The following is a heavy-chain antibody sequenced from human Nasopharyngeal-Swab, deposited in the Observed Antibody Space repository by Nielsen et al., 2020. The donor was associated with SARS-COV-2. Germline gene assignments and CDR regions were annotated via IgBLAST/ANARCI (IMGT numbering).Heavy chain of an antibody. J-gene: IGHJ4*02. V-gene: IGHV4-59*01. Sequence: SETLSLTCTVSGGSISSYYWSWIRQPPGKGLAWIGYIYYSGSTNYNPSLKSRVTISVDTSKNQFSLKLSSVTAADTAVYYCARGLGGGYDVFDYWGQGTLVTVSS. CDR3: ARGLGGGYDVFDY. CDR1: GGSISSYY. CDR2: IYYSGST. D-gene: IGHD5-12*01.